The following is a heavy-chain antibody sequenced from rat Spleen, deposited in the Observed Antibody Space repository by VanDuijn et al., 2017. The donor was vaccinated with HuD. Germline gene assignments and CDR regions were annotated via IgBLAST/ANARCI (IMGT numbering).Heavy chain of an antibody. J-gene: IGHJ2*01. CDR2: ISTGGGKT. D-gene: IGHD1-10*01. V-gene: IGHV5S23*01. CDR1: GFTFSNYA. CDR3: TTTWNFDY. Sequence: EVQLVESDGGLVQPGRSLKLSCAASGFTFSNYAMAWVRQTPTKGLEWVASISTGGGKTYYRDSVKGRFTISRDNPKSTLSLQMDSLRSEDTATYYCTTTWNFDYWGQGVMVTVSS.